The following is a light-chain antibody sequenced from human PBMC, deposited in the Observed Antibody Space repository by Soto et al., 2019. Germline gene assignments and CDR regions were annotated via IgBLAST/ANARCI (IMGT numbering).Light chain of an antibody. Sequence: IVLTQSPATLSLSPGERATLSCGASQSVSNSYLAWYQQKPGLAPRLLIQDASSAATGIPDTFSGSGSGTDFTLTISRVEPEDFAVYYCQQYGTSPWTFGQGTKLEMK. J-gene: IGKJ2*01. CDR3: QQYGTSPWT. CDR2: DAS. CDR1: QSVSNSY. V-gene: IGKV3D-20*01.